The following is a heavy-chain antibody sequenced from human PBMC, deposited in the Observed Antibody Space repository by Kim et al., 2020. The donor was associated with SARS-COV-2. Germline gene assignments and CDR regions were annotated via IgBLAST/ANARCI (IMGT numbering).Heavy chain of an antibody. D-gene: IGHD1-26*01. CDR1: GGSISSYY. CDR2: IYYSGST. Sequence: SETLSLTCTVSGGSISSYYWSWIRQPPGKGLEWIGYIYYSGSTNYNPSLKSRVTISVDTSKNQFSLKLSSVTAADTAVYYCARDHTVVGAFDYWGQGTLVTVSS. CDR3: ARDHTVVGAFDY. J-gene: IGHJ4*02. V-gene: IGHV4-59*01.